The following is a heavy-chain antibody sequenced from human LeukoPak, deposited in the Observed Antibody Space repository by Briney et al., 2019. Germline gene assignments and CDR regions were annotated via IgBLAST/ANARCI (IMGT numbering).Heavy chain of an antibody. CDR3: ARAMPHDNWFDP. CDR1: GLTFKSYW. V-gene: IGHV3-74*03. J-gene: IGHJ5*02. D-gene: IGHD2-2*01. CDR2: INGDASNT. Sequence: GGSLRLSCAASGLTFKSYWMHWVRQVAGKGLVWVARINGDASNTTYADSVKGRFTISRDNAKNTLYLQMNSLRVDDTAVYYCARAMPHDNWFDPWGQGSLVTVSS.